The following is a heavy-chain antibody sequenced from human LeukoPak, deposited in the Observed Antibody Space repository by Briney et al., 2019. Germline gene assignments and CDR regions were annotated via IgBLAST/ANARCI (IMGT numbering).Heavy chain of an antibody. CDR2: IYYTGNT. CDR3: AGGPAYLDSVPDS. CDR1: GASISSDAYF. V-gene: IGHV4-31*03. J-gene: IGHJ4*02. D-gene: IGHD3-22*01. Sequence: SETLSLTCTVSGASISSDAYFWSWIRQHPGKGLEWLGYIYYTGNTAPNPSLRSRPTISRDTSKNQFSLSLTSVTAADTAVYYCAGGPAYLDSVPDSWGQGTLVTVSS.